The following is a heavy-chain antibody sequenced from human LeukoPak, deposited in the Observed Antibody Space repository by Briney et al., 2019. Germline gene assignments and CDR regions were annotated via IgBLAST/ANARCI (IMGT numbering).Heavy chain of an antibody. CDR1: GFTFNNYA. J-gene: IGHJ4*02. V-gene: IGHV3-23*01. D-gene: IGHD4-17*01. CDR3: AKDLYGDYDFDC. Sequence: PGGSLRLSCAASGFTFNNYAMNWVRQAPGKGLEWVSVITSSGSTYYADSVKGRFTISRDNSKNTLYLQMNSLRAEDTVIYYCAKDLYGDYDFDCWGRGTLVTVSS. CDR2: ITSSGST.